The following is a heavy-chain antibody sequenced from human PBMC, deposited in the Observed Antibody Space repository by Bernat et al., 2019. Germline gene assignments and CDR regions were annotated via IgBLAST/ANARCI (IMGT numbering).Heavy chain of an antibody. V-gene: IGHV3-21*05. CDR2: ISSSSSYI. Sequence: EVQLVESGGGLVKPGGSLRLSCAASGFTFSSYSMNWVRQAPGKGLEWVSYISSSSSYIYYADSVKGRFTISRDNAKNSLYLQMNSLRAEDTAVYYCARGGQWLPTGGGGVDYWGQGTLVTVSS. CDR1: GFTFSSYS. J-gene: IGHJ4*02. D-gene: IGHD6-19*01. CDR3: ARGGQWLPTGGGGVDY.